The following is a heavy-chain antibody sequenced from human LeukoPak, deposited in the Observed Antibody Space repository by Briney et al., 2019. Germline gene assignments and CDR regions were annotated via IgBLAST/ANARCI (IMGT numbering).Heavy chain of an antibody. CDR1: GFTFSNYA. CDR2: ISGSGYST. J-gene: IGHJ4*02. Sequence: GGSLRLSCAASGFTFSNYAMNWVRQTPGKGLEWVSAISGSGYSTYYADSVKGRFTISRDNSENTLYLQMNSLRAEDTAVYYCAKGSSSWYYFDYWGQGTLVTVSS. D-gene: IGHD6-13*01. V-gene: IGHV3-23*01. CDR3: AKGSSSWYYFDY.